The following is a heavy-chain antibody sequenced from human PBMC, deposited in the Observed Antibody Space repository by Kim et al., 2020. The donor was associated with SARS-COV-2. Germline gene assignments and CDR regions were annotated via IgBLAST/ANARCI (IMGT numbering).Heavy chain of an antibody. J-gene: IGHJ4*02. CDR1: GGSISSSSYY. Sequence: SETLSLTCTVSGGSISSSSYYWGWIRQPPGKGLEWIGSIYYSGSTYYNPSLKSRVTISVDTSKNQFSLKLSSVTAADTAVYYCARQNRYCSSTSCYELDYWVQGTLVTVSS. CDR3: ARQNRYCSSTSCYELDY. CDR2: IYYSGST. V-gene: IGHV4-39*01. D-gene: IGHD2-2*01.